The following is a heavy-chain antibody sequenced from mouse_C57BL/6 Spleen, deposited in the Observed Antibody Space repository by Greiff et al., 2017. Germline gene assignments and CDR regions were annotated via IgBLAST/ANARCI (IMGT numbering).Heavy chain of an antibody. D-gene: IGHD6-1*01. J-gene: IGHJ4*01. CDR1: GFTFSDYG. Sequence: EAKLVESGGGLVKPGGSLKLSCAASGFTFSDYGMHWVRQAPEKGLEWVAYISSGSSTIYYAATVKGRFTISRDNAKNTLFLQITSLRSEDTAMYYCARRLQEAMDYWGQGTSVTVSS. CDR2: ISSGSSTI. CDR3: ARRLQEAMDY. V-gene: IGHV5-17*01.